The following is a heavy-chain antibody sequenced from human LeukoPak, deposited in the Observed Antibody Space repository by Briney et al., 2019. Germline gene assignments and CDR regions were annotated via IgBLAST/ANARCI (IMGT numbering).Heavy chain of an antibody. Sequence: ASVKVSCKASGYTFIMSDIHWVRQATGQGLGWMGWLNPDSGGTGYAKKFQGRVTITGNTSINTAYMELSSLRSEDTAVFYCARGRLSYYDSSGDYYYYYGMDVWGQGTTVTVSS. D-gene: IGHD3-22*01. V-gene: IGHV1-8*03. J-gene: IGHJ6*02. CDR2: LNPDSGGT. CDR1: GYTFIMSD. CDR3: ARGRLSYYDSSGDYYYYYGMDV.